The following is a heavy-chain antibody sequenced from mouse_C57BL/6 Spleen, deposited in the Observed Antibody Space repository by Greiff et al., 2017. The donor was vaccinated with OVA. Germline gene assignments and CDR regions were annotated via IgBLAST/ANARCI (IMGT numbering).Heavy chain of an antibody. J-gene: IGHJ2*01. CDR3: ARRNWTSDY. CDR1: GYTFTSYW. Sequence: VQLQQPGAELVKPGASVKLSCKASGYTFTSYWMQWVKQRPGQGLEWIGEIDPSDSYTNYNQKFKGKATLTVDTSSSTAYMQLSSLTSEDSAVYYCARRNWTSDYWGQGTTLTVSS. D-gene: IGHD4-1*01. V-gene: IGHV1-50*01. CDR2: IDPSDSYT.